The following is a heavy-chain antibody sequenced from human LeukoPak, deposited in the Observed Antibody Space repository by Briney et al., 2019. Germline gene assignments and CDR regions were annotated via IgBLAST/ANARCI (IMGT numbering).Heavy chain of an antibody. Sequence: SGGSLRLSCAASGFTFSSYGMHWVRQAPGKGLEWVAFIRYDGSNKYYADSVKGRFTISRDNSKNTLYLQMNSLRAEDTAVYYCAKDHGRYCSGGSCYYFDYWGQGTLVTVSS. CDR2: IRYDGSNK. V-gene: IGHV3-30*02. CDR3: AKDHGRYCSGGSCYYFDY. CDR1: GFTFSSYG. J-gene: IGHJ4*02. D-gene: IGHD2-15*01.